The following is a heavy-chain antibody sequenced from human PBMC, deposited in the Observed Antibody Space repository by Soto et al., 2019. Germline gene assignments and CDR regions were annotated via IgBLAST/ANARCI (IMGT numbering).Heavy chain of an antibody. V-gene: IGHV3-7*03. CDR2: IKQDGSEK. CDR1: GFTFSSYW. D-gene: IGHD6-19*01. CDR3: ARDMRAAAASYSSGWYLDY. Sequence: EVQLVESGGGLVQPGGSLRLSCAASGFTFSSYWMSWVRQAPGKGLEWVANIKQDGSEKYYVDSVKGRFTISRDNAKNSLYLQMNSLRAEDTAVYYCARDMRAAAASYSSGWYLDYWGQGTLVTVSS. J-gene: IGHJ4*02.